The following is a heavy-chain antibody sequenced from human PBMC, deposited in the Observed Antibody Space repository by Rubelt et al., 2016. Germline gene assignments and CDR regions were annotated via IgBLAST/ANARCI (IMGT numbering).Heavy chain of an antibody. J-gene: IGHJ2*01. CDR1: GFSFSDYY. CDR3: SASAPTLFPLVSCEXAXXXXXXXXXXXLAXXFD. D-gene: IGHD6-6*01. Sequence: EVQLVESGGGLVQPGGSLRLSCAASGFSFSDYYMSWVRQAPGKGLEWVSAVSGSGGSTYYADSVKGRFTISRDNSKNTLYLQMNSLRAEDTAVYYWSASAPTLFPLVSCEXAXXXXXXXXXXXLAXXFD. V-gene: IGHV3-23*04. CDR2: VSGSGGST.